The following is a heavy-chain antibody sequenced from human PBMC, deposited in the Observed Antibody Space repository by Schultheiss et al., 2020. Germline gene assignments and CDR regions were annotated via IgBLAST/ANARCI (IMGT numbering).Heavy chain of an antibody. Sequence: GESLKISCVASGFTVSRSDMHWVRQAPDKGLEWVAVLSYNGHEKYYADSVSGRFTISRDDPKNTLSLQMNGLRDEDTAVYYCVKEAHGYNYGSFDYWGQGTLGTGS. V-gene: IGHV3-30*18. J-gene: IGHJ4*02. CDR2: LSYNGHEK. CDR1: GFTVSRSD. CDR3: VKEAHGYNYGSFDY. D-gene: IGHD5-18*01.